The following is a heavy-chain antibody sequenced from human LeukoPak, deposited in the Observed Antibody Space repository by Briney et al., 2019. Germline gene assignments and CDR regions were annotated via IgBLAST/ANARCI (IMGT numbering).Heavy chain of an antibody. CDR1: GFTFSSYS. J-gene: IGHJ4*02. CDR3: ARAEYSSGSTGEDY. D-gene: IGHD6-19*01. CDR2: ISSSSSYI. V-gene: IGHV3-21*01. Sequence: PGGSLRLSCAASGFTFSSYSMTWVRQAPGKGLEWVSSISSSSSYIYYADSVKGRFTISRDNAKNSLYLQMNSLRAEDTAVYYCARAEYSSGSTGEDYWGQGTLVTVSS.